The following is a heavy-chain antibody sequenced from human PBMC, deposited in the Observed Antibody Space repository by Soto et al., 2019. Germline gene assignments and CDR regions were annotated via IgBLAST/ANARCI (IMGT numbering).Heavy chain of an antibody. Sequence: SVKVSCKASGGTFSSYAISWVRQAPGQGLEWMGGIIPIFGTANYAQKFQGRVTITADESTSTAYMELSSLRSEDTAVYYCARDRVITLFGVVGPPLFDICGQGTMVTV. CDR3: ARDRVITLFGVVGPPLFDI. CDR2: IIPIFGTA. V-gene: IGHV1-69*13. CDR1: GGTFSSYA. D-gene: IGHD3-3*01. J-gene: IGHJ3*02.